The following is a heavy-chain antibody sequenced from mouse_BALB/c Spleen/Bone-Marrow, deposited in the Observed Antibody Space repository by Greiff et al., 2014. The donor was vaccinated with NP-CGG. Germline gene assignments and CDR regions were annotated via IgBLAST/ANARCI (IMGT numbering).Heavy chain of an antibody. D-gene: IGHD2-13*01. CDR2: INPSTGYT. CDR3: ARRAVRYFDY. Sequence: VQLQESGAELAKPGASVKMSCKASGYTFTSYWMHWVKQRPGQGLEWIGYINPSTGYTEYNQKFKDEATLTADKSSSTAYMQLSSLTSEDSAVYYCARRAVRYFDYWGQGTTLTVSS. V-gene: IGHV1-7*01. J-gene: IGHJ2*01. CDR1: GYTFTSYW.